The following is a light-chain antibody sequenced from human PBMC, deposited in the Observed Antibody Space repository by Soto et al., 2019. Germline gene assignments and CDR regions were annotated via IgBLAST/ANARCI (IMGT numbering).Light chain of an antibody. Sequence: QSVLTQPPSASGSPGQSVTISCTGTSSDIGAYIYVSWYQQHPGKAPKLMISEVSRRPSGVPERFSGSKSGNTASLTVSGLQADDEANYCCSSYAGSNNFVFGGGTKATVL. CDR2: EVS. CDR3: SSYAGSNNFV. CDR1: SSDIGAYIY. J-gene: IGLJ2*01. V-gene: IGLV2-8*01.